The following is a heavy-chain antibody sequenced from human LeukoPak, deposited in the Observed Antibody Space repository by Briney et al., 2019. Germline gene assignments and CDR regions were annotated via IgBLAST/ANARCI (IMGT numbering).Heavy chain of an antibody. D-gene: IGHD3-9*01. CDR1: GGSISSSSYY. CDR2: IYYSGST. CDR3: ARHGLRYFDWSLYINWFDP. V-gene: IGHV4-39*01. Sequence: SETLSLTCTVSGGSISSSSYYWGWIRQPPGKGLEWIGSIYYSGSTYYNPSLKSRVTISVDTSKNQFSLKLSSVTAADTAVYYCARHGLRYFDWSLYINWFDPWGQGTLVTVSS. J-gene: IGHJ5*02.